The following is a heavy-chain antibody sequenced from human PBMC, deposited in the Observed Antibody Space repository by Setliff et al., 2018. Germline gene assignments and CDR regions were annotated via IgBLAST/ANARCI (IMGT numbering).Heavy chain of an antibody. CDR1: GGSISSYY. Sequence: SETLSLTCTVSGGSISSYYWSWIRQPPGKGLEWIGYIYYSGSTYYNPSLKSRVTISVDTSKNQFSLKLSSVTAADTAVYYCARVMGGSYGFSWFDPWGQGTLVTVSS. D-gene: IGHD1-26*01. CDR2: IYYSGST. V-gene: IGHV4-30-4*08. CDR3: ARVMGGSYGFSWFDP. J-gene: IGHJ5*02.